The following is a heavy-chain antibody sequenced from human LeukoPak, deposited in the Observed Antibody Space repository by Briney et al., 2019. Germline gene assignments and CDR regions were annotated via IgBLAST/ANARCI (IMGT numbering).Heavy chain of an antibody. D-gene: IGHD1-26*01. Sequence: SETLSLTCTVTGGSISSYYWSWIRQPPGKGLEWIGYIYYSGSTNYNPSLKSRVTISGDMFKNQFSLKLSSVTAADTAVYYCARRRLKGSAFDIWGQGTMVTVSS. CDR1: GGSISSYY. CDR2: IYYSGST. V-gene: IGHV4-59*08. CDR3: ARRRLKGSAFDI. J-gene: IGHJ3*02.